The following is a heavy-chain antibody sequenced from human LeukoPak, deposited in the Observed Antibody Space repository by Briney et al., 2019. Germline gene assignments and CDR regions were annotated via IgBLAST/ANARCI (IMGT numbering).Heavy chain of an antibody. Sequence: SETLSLTCTVSGGPISSSSYYWGWIRQPPGKGLEWIGSIYYSGSTYYNPSLKSRVTISVDTSKNQFSLKLSSVTAADTAVYYCARRRDCSSTSCKYNWFDPWGQGTLVTVSS. J-gene: IGHJ5*02. CDR2: IYYSGST. CDR1: GGPISSSSYY. D-gene: IGHD2-2*01. V-gene: IGHV4-39*01. CDR3: ARRRDCSSTSCKYNWFDP.